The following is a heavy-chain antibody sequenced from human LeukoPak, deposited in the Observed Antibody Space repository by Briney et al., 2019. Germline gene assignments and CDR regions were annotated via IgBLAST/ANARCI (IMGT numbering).Heavy chain of an antibody. CDR3: ARRSTLYYYYYYMDV. J-gene: IGHJ6*03. CDR2: IKQDGSEK. V-gene: IGHV3-7*01. Sequence: GGSLRLSCAASGFRFDNHAMHWVRQVPGKGLEWVANIKQDGSEKYYVDSVKGRFTISRDNAKNSLYLQMNSLRAEDTAVYYCARRSTLYYYYYYMDVWGKGTTVTVSS. D-gene: IGHD6-6*01. CDR1: GFRFDNHA.